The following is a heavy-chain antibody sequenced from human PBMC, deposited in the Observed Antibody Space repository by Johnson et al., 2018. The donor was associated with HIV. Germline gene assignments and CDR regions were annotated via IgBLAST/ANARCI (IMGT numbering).Heavy chain of an antibody. V-gene: IGHV3-33*06. Sequence: QVQLVESGGGVVQPGRSLRLSCAASGFTFSSYGMHWVRQAPGKGLEWVAVIWYDGSNKYYADSVKGRFTISRDNSKNMLYLQMNSLRAEDTAVYYCAKELALYSSGYGGDAFDIWGQGTMVTVSS. J-gene: IGHJ3*02. CDR2: IWYDGSNK. CDR3: AKELALYSSGYGGDAFDI. CDR1: GFTFSSYG. D-gene: IGHD6-19*01.